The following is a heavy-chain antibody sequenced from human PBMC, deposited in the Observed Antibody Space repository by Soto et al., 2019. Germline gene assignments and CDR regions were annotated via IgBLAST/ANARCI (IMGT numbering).Heavy chain of an antibody. CDR3: AIELTSRAVDY. CDR1: GYTFTSYD. V-gene: IGHV1-8*01. D-gene: IGHD3-16*01. J-gene: IGHJ4*02. Sequence: QVKLVQSGAEVKKPGASVKVSCKASGYTFTSYDINWVRQATGQGLEWMGWMNPNSGNTGYAQRFQGRVTMTTNTSISTAYMELSSLRSEDTAFYYCAIELTSRAVDYWGQGTLVTVSS. CDR2: MNPNSGNT.